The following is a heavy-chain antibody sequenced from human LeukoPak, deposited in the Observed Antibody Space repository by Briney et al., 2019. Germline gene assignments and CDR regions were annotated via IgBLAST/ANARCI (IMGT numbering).Heavy chain of an antibody. CDR1: GFTFDDYA. D-gene: IGHD4-11*01. Sequence: GRSLRLSCAASGFTFDDYAMHWVRQAPGKGLEWVSVIYSGGSTYYADSVRGRFTISRDNSKNTLYLQMNSLRAEDTAVYYCARIGRSNYESYYYYYMDVWGKGTTVTVSS. CDR3: ARIGRSNYESYYYYYMDV. J-gene: IGHJ6*03. V-gene: IGHV3-53*01. CDR2: IYSGGST.